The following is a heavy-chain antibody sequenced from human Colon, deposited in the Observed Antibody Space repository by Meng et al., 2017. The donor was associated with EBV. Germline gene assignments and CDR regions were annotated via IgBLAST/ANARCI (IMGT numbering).Heavy chain of an antibody. Sequence: GRRQEPGPGLVKPSRTLSLTCAVSGGSITSGGYYWTWIRQPPGKGLEWIGYIFYTGSTYYNPSLKSRVTISLDTSKNQFSLKLSSVTAADTAVYYCARDQIGGDGWFDPWGRGTLVTVSS. CDR1: GGSITSGGYY. V-gene: IGHV4-30-4*01. CDR3: ARDQIGGDGWFDP. CDR2: IFYTGST. D-gene: IGHD3-10*01. J-gene: IGHJ5*02.